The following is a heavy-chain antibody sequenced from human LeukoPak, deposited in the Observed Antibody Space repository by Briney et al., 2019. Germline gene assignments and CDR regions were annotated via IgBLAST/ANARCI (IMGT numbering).Heavy chain of an antibody. J-gene: IGHJ5*02. V-gene: IGHV3-23*01. D-gene: IGHD3-3*01. CDR1: GFTFSSYA. CDR2: ISGSGGST. CDR3: AKDRVTYYDFWSGYQQLYNWFDP. Sequence: GGSLRLSCAASGFTFSSYAMSWVRQAPGKGLEWVSAISGSGGSTYYADSVKGRFTISRDNSKNTLYLQMNSLRAEDTAVYYCAKDRVTYYDFWSGYQQLYNWFDPWGQGTLVTVSS.